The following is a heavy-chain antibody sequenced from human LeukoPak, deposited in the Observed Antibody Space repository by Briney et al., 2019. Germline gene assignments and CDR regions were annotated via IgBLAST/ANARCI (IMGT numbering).Heavy chain of an antibody. CDR1: GFTFSGSA. CDR3: VRERFHGSGAPKFDF. J-gene: IGHJ4*02. V-gene: IGHV3-21*06. D-gene: IGHD3-10*01. Sequence: GGSLRLSCAASGFTFSGSAMHWVRQASGKGLEWVSCISGSGSYIYYADSVKGRFTISRDNAKNSLHLQVNSLRAEDTAVYYCVRERFHGSGAPKFDFWGQGTLVTVSS. CDR2: ISGSGSYI.